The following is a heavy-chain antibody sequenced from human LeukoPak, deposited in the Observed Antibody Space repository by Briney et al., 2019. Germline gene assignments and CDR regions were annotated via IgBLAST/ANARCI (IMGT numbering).Heavy chain of an antibody. Sequence: GGSLRLSCAASGFTFSSYSMNWVRQAPGKGLEWVSSISSSSSYIYYADLVKGRFTISRDNAKNSLYLQMNSLRAEDTAVYYCASPADCSGGSCYSNYYYYMDVWGKGTTVTVSS. CDR2: ISSSSSYI. CDR1: GFTFSSYS. CDR3: ASPADCSGGSCYSNYYYYMDV. J-gene: IGHJ6*03. D-gene: IGHD2-15*01. V-gene: IGHV3-21*01.